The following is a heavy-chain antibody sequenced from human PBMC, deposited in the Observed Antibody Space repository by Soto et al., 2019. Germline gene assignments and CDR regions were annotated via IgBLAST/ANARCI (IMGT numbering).Heavy chain of an antibody. CDR1: GFTFSSYG. CDR3: ARDFIIGANWFDP. V-gene: IGHV3-33*01. Sequence: GGSLRLSCAASGFTFSSYGMHWVRQAPGKGLEWVAVIWYDGSNKYYADSVKGRFTISRDNSKNTLYLQMNSLRAEDTAVYYCARDFIIGANWFDPWGQGTLVTVSS. J-gene: IGHJ5*02. D-gene: IGHD2-15*01. CDR2: IWYDGSNK.